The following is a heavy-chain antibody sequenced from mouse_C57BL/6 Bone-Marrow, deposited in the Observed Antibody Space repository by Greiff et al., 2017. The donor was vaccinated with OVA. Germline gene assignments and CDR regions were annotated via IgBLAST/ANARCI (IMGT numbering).Heavy chain of an antibody. V-gene: IGHV5-17*01. J-gene: IGHJ4*01. CDR3: ARRLNSNYYAMDY. D-gene: IGHD2-2*01. CDR1: GFTFSDYG. CDR2: ISSGSSTI. Sequence: EVQRVESGGGLVKPGASLKLSCAASGFTFSDYGMHWVRQAPEKGLEWVAYISSGSSTIYYADTVKGRFTISRNNAKNTLFLQMTSLRSEDTAMYYCARRLNSNYYAMDYWGQGTSVTVSS.